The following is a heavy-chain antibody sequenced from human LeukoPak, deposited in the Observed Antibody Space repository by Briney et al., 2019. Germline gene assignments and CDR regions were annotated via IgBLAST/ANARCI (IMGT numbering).Heavy chain of an antibody. Sequence: ASVKVSCKASGYTFTSYYMHWVRQAPGQGLEWMGIINPSGGSTSYAQKFQGRVTTTRDTSTSTVYMELSSLRSEDTAVYYCARDTGTTTLGYWGQGTLVTVSS. CDR2: INPSGGST. D-gene: IGHD1-1*01. J-gene: IGHJ4*02. CDR1: GYTFTSYY. V-gene: IGHV1-46*01. CDR3: ARDTGTTTLGY.